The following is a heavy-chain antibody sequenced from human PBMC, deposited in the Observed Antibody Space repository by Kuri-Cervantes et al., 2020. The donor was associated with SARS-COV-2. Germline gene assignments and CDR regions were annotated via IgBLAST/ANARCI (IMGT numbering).Heavy chain of an antibody. CDR3: AKVGQLELQYPIGYYYYYMDV. Sequence: GGSLRLSCAAYGFTFSSYGMHWVRQAQGKGLEWGAFIRYDGSNKYYADSVKGRFTISRDNSKNTLYLQMNSLRAEDTAVYYCAKVGQLELQYPIGYYYYYMDVWGKGTTVTVSS. D-gene: IGHD1-7*01. J-gene: IGHJ6*03. CDR2: IRYDGSNK. V-gene: IGHV3-30*02. CDR1: GFTFSSYG.